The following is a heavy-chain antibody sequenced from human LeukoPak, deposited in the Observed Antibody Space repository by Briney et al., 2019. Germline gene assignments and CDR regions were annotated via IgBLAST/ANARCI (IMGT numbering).Heavy chain of an antibody. CDR3: GKVGGNSNS. V-gene: IGHV4-31*03. CDR2: IHNSRGT. D-gene: IGHD4-23*01. Sequence: SETLSLTCSVSGGSITSDIFYWNWIRQHPGKGLEWIGSIHNSRGTSYNPSLESRLTISVDTPENQFFLKMSSVTAADTAMYYCGKVGGNSNSWGQGILVTVSS. J-gene: IGHJ4*02. CDR1: GGSITSDIFY.